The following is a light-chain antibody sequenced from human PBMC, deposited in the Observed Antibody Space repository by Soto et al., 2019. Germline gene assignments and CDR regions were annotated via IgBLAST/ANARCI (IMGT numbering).Light chain of an antibody. CDR2: AAS. V-gene: IGKV1-39*01. J-gene: IGKJ1*01. CDR1: QSITGY. Sequence: DIQMTQSPSSLSASVGDRVTIACRASQSITGYLNWYQEKPGKVPKLLIYAASSLQTGVPSRFSGGGSGTDFTLTISSLQPEDFATYYCQQSYSTAWTFGQGTKVEIK. CDR3: QQSYSTAWT.